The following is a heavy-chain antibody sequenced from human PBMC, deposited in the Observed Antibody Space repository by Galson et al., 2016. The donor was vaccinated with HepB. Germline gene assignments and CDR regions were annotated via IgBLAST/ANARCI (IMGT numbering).Heavy chain of an antibody. V-gene: IGHV3-23*01. Sequence: SLRLSCAASGFIFRSHAMSWVRQTPNKGLEWVSIISGGGASTHYADAVRGRFTSSRDNSETTFFLEMKSLRDDDTAVYYCAKGPDDILTGYYTHWGQGTLVTVSS. CDR2: ISGGGAST. CDR3: AKGPDDILTGYYTH. J-gene: IGHJ4*02. D-gene: IGHD3-9*01. CDR1: GFIFRSHA.